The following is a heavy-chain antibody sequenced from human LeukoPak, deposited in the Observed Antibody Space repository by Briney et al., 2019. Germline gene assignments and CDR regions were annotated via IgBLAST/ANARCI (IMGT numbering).Heavy chain of an antibody. J-gene: IGHJ4*02. CDR1: GYGFTSYW. D-gene: IGHD3-9*01. CDR3: ARPPTIWEYAPFDY. Sequence: GESLKISCKGSGYGFTSYWIGWVRQMPGKGLEWMGIIYPGDSDTRYSPSFQGQVTISADKSISTAYLQWSSLQASDTAMYYCARPPTIWEYAPFDYWGRGTLVTVSS. V-gene: IGHV5-51*01. CDR2: IYPGDSDT.